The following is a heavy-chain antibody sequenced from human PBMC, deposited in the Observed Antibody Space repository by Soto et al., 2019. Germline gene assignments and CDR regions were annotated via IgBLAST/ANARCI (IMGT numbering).Heavy chain of an antibody. D-gene: IGHD1-1*01. CDR2: IWYDGSTK. Sequence: QVQLVEAGGGVVQPGRSQRLSCAASGFTFSSNGMHWVRQVPGKGLEWVAVIWYDGSTKFYADSVKGRFTISRDNSKNTLYLQMDSLRAEDTAVYYCARWGNWKVADYWGQGTLVTVSS. CDR1: GFTFSSNG. CDR3: ARWGNWKVADY. J-gene: IGHJ4*02. V-gene: IGHV3-33*01.